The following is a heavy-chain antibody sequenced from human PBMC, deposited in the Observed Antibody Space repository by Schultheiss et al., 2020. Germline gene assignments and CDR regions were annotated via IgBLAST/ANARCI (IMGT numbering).Heavy chain of an antibody. CDR2: IIPIFGTA. V-gene: IGHV1-69*13. CDR3: ARTLGGDFGWNDLRFYYYYGMDV. J-gene: IGHJ6*02. Sequence: SVKVSCKASGGTFSSYAISWVRQAPGQGLEWMGGIIPIFGTANYAQKFQGRVTITADESTSTAYMELSSLRSEDTAVYYCARTLGGDFGWNDLRFYYYYGMDVWGQGTTVTVSS. D-gene: IGHD1-1*01. CDR1: GGTFSSYA.